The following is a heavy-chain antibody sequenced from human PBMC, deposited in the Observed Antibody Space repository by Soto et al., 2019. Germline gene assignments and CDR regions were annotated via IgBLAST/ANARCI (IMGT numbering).Heavy chain of an antibody. D-gene: IGHD1-26*01. CDR3: AKDESSIVGATIEVFFDY. CDR1: GFTLSGYA. CDR2: ISSNGVGT. J-gene: IGHJ4*02. V-gene: IGHV3-64*04. Sequence: GGSLRLSCAASGFTLSGYAMDWVRQAPGKGLEYVSGISSNGVGTYYANSVQGRFTISRDNSKNTLYLQMNSLRAEDTAVYYCAKDESSIVGATIEVFFDYWGQGTLVTVSS.